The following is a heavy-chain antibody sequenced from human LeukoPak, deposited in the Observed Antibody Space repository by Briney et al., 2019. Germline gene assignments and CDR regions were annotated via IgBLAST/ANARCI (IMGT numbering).Heavy chain of an antibody. Sequence: SETLSLTCSVSGDSISSGYYYWSWIRQHPGEGLGWIGYIHYVGSTAYSPSLKSRGAISLDRSKNQFSLKLSSVTAADTAVYYCARHSRSSSYFDYWGQGNLVTVSS. CDR1: GDSISSGYYY. D-gene: IGHD6-6*01. CDR3: ARHSRSSSYFDY. J-gene: IGHJ4*02. V-gene: IGHV4-31*03. CDR2: IHYVGST.